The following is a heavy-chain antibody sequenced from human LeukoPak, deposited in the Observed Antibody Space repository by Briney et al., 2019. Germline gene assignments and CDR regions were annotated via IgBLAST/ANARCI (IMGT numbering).Heavy chain of an antibody. J-gene: IGHJ5*02. CDR2: ISWNSGSI. CDR3: AKDARATHRLSWFDP. Sequence: GGSLRLSCAASGFTFDDYAMHWVRQAPGKGLEWVSGISWNSGSIGYADSVKGRFTISRDNAKNSLYLQMNSLRAEDTALYYCAKDARATHRLSWFDPWGQGTLVTVSS. V-gene: IGHV3-9*01. D-gene: IGHD6-19*01. CDR1: GFTFDDYA.